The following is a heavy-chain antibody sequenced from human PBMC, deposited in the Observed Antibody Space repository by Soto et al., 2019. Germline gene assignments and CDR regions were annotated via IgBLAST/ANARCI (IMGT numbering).Heavy chain of an antibody. Sequence: GGSLRLSCTASGFTFSSYAMTWVRQAPGRGLEGVSGITASGGRTYYADSVKGRFTISRDNSKSTLYLQMNSLRAEDTAVYYCVKDKRYGDYVEWFASWRRGTLVLVSS. D-gene: IGHD4-17*01. CDR1: GFTFSSYA. V-gene: IGHV3-23*01. CDR2: ITASGGRT. CDR3: VKDKRYGDYVEWFAS. J-gene: IGHJ5*01.